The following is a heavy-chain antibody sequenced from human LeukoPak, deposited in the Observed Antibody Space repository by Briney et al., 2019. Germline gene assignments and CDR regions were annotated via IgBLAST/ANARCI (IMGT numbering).Heavy chain of an antibody. CDR2: IIPIFGTA. CDR3: ASIVPAAQYYFDY. V-gene: IGHV1-69*13. CDR1: GGTFSSYA. Sequence: ASVKVSCKASGGTFSSYAISWVRQAPGQGLEWMGGIIPIFGTANYAQKFQGRVTITADESTSTAYMELSSLRSEDTAVYYCASIVPAAQYYFDYWGQGTLVTVSS. J-gene: IGHJ4*02. D-gene: IGHD2-2*01.